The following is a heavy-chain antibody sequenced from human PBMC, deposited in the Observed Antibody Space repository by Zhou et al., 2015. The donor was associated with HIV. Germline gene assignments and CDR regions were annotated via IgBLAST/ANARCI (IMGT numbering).Heavy chain of an antibody. CDR2: IIPILGIA. V-gene: IGHV1-69*08. J-gene: IGHJ4*02. CDR1: GGTFSSYT. CDR3: ARDPGITGRGRLGY. D-gene: IGHD1-20*01. Sequence: QVQLVQSGAEVKKPGSSVKVSCKASGGTFSSYTISWVRQAPGQGLEWMGRIIPILGIANYAQKFQGRVTITADKSTSTAYMELSSLRSEDTAVYYCARDPGITGRGRLGYWGQGTLVTVSS.